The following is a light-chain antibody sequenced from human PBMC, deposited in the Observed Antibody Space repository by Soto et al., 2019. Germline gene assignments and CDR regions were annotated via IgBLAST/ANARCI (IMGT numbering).Light chain of an antibody. J-gene: IGKJ2*01. CDR2: GAS. V-gene: IGKV3-15*01. CDR1: QSVSSN. Sequence: EIVMTQSPATLSVSPGERATLSCRASQSVSSNLAWYQQKPGQAPRLLIYGASTRATGIPARFSGSGSGTEFTLTISSLQSEDFAVYYCHQYNNWPPMDTFGQGTKLEIK. CDR3: HQYNNWPPMDT.